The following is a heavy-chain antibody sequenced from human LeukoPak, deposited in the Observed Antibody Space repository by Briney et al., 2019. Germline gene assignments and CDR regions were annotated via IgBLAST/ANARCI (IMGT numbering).Heavy chain of an antibody. CDR2: INHSGST. V-gene: IGHV4-34*01. CDR3: ARGPPRCCSSTSCYNVVRHYYYYMDV. D-gene: IGHD2-2*02. Sequence: KPSETLSLTCAVYGGSFSGYYWSWIRQPPGKGLEWIGEINHSGSTNYNPSLKSRVTISVDTSKNQFSLKLSSVTAADTAVYYCARGPPRCCSSTSCYNVVRHYYYYMDVWGKGTTVTVSS. CDR1: GGSFSGYY. J-gene: IGHJ6*03.